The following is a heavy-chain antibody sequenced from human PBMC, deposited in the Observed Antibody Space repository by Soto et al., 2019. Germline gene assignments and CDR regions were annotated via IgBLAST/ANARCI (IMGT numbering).Heavy chain of an antibody. CDR3: ARDGGYCSGGSCPNWFDP. CDR2: FSFGGPT. Sequence: SETLSLTCTVSGDSISSSNYLWGWIRQPPGKGLEWIGSFSFGGPTYYNPSLESRVTISVDTSKNQFSLRLRSVTAADTALYYCARDGGYCSGGSCPNWFDPWGQGTLVTVSS. D-gene: IGHD2-15*01. CDR1: GDSISSSNYL. J-gene: IGHJ5*02. V-gene: IGHV4-39*02.